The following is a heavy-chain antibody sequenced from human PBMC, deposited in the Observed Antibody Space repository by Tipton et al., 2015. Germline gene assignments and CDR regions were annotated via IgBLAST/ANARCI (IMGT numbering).Heavy chain of an antibody. Sequence: TLSLTCNVSGVSVTSGSYYWSWVRQPPGKGLEWIGYIYHTGSTIYNPSLKSRVTISVDTSKNQFSLKLNSVTAADTAVYYCARRNGGYYSSSPLYYFDYWGQGSLVTVSS. V-gene: IGHV4-30-4*08. D-gene: IGHD6-6*01. CDR3: ARRNGGYYSSSPLYYFDY. J-gene: IGHJ4*02. CDR2: IYHTGST. CDR1: GVSVTSGSYY.